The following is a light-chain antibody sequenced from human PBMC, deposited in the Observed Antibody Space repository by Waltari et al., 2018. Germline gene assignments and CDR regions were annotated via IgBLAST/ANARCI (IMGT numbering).Light chain of an antibody. J-gene: IGLJ3*02. Sequence: HSALTQPASVSGSPGQSITISCTGSNSDIGGHHYISWSQQHPGRAPQLIIFDVTKRPSGISTHFSGSKSGNSASLTISGLQAEDEADYYCNSHSTSTVVVFGGGTRLTVL. CDR2: DVT. V-gene: IGLV2-14*03. CDR1: NSDIGGHHY. CDR3: NSHSTSTVVV.